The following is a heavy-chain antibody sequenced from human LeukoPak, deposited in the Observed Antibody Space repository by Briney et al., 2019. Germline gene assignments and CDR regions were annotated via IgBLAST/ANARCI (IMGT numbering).Heavy chain of an antibody. D-gene: IGHD3-10*01. Sequence: PGRSLRLSCTASGFTFGDYAMSWFRQAPGKGLVWVSRINSDGSSTSYADSVKGRFTISRDNAKNTLYLQMNSLRVEDTAVYYCARDGIRGEEFDYWGQGTLVTVSS. CDR3: ARDGIRGEEFDY. J-gene: IGHJ4*02. CDR1: GFTFGDYA. V-gene: IGHV3-74*01. CDR2: INSDGSST.